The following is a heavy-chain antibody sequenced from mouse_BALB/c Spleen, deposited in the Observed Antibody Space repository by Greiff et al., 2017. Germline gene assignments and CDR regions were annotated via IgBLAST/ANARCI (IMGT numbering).Heavy chain of an antibody. V-gene: IGHV5-17*02. J-gene: IGHJ4*01. CDR1: GFTFSSFG. CDR3: ASNYVYAMDY. CDR2: ISSGSSTI. Sequence: EVQLVESGGGLVQPGGSRKLSCAASGFTFSSFGMHWVRQAPEKGLEWVAYISSGSSTIYYADTVKGRFTISRDNPKNTLFLQMTSLRSEDTAMYYCASNYVYAMDYWGQGTSVTVSS. D-gene: IGHD2-1*01.